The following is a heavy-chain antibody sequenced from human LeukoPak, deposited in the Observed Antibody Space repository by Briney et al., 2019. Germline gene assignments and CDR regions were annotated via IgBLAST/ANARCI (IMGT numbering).Heavy chain of an antibody. CDR2: IYYSGST. V-gene: IGHV4-59*01. CDR3: ARDTGTVVDY. J-gene: IGHJ4*02. CDR1: GGSISTYY. Sequence: SETLSLTCTVSGGSISTYYWSGIRQPPGKGLEWIGYIYYSGSTNYNPSLKSRVTTSVDTSKNQFSLKLSSVTAADTAVYYCARDTGTVVDYWGQGTLVTVSS. D-gene: IGHD4-23*01.